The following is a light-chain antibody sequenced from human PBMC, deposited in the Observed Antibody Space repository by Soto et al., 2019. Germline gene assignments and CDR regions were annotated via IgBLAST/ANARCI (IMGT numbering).Light chain of an antibody. V-gene: IGKV3-11*01. CDR1: QSVSSY. CDR3: QQRSNWPPIP. J-gene: IGKJ5*01. Sequence: EIVLTQSPATLSLSPGERATLSCRATQSVSSYLAWYQQKPGQAPRLLIYDASNRATGIPVRFSGSGSGTDFTLIISSLEPEDFAVYYCQQRSNWPPIPFGQGKRLEIK. CDR2: DAS.